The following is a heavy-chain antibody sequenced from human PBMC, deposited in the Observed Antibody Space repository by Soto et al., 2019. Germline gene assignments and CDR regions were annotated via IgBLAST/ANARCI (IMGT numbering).Heavy chain of an antibody. Sequence: QVQLQESGPGLVKPSQTLSLTCTVSGGSISSGDYYWSWIRQPPGKGLEWIGSIYYSGSTYYNPSLKSRVTTSVDTSKNRFSLKLTSVTAADTAVYYCASRHSSPYFDYWGQGTLVTVSS. D-gene: IGHD6-13*01. J-gene: IGHJ4*02. V-gene: IGHV4-30-4*01. CDR3: ASRHSSPYFDY. CDR1: GGSISSGDYY. CDR2: IYYSGST.